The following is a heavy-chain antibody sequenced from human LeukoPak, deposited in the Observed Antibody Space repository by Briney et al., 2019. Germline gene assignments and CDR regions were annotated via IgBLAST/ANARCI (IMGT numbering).Heavy chain of an antibody. Sequence: PGGSLRLSCAASGFTFSSYSMNWVRQAPGKGLEWVSSISGSSSFIYYADSVKGRFTISRDNARNSLYLQMNSLRAEDTAVYYCARENYYDSSGYYGYWGQGTLVTVSS. CDR3: ARENYYDSSGYYGY. J-gene: IGHJ4*02. V-gene: IGHV3-21*01. CDR1: GFTFSSYS. D-gene: IGHD3-22*01. CDR2: ISGSSSFI.